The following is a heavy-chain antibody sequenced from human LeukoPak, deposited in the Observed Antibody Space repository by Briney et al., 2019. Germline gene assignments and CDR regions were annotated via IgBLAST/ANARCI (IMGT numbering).Heavy chain of an antibody. V-gene: IGHV3-23*01. CDR3: ARSHRPVVAARSAFDY. CDR2: VSGSGYST. CDR1: GLTFSSYV. Sequence: GGSLRLSCAASGLTFSSYVMSWVRQAPGKGLEWVSSVSGSGYSTYYADSVKGRFTISRDNSKNTLYLQMNSLRTEDTAMYYCARSHRPVVAARSAFDYWGQGTLVTVSS. D-gene: IGHD2-15*01. J-gene: IGHJ4*02.